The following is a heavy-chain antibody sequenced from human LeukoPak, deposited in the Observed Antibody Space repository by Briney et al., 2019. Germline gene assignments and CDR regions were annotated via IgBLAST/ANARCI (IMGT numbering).Heavy chain of an antibody. CDR2: ISSSGTTI. CDR3: ARDRGSSSWGYDAFDI. CDR1: GFMFRDYY. V-gene: IGHV3-11*04. J-gene: IGHJ3*02. Sequence: GGSLRLSCAASGFMFRDYYMSWIRQAPGKGLEWVSYISSSGTTIFYAASVKGRFTISRDNAKNSLYLQMNSLRDEDTAVYYCARDRGSSSWGYDAFDIWGQGTMVTVSS. D-gene: IGHD6-13*01.